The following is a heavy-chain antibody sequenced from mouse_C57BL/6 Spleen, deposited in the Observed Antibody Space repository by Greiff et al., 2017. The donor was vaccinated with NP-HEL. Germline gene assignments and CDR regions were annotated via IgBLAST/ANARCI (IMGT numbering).Heavy chain of an antibody. D-gene: IGHD6-1*01. CDR3: ARSRGSLYAMDY. V-gene: IGHV3-8*01. Sequence: EVQLQQSGPGLAKPSQTLSLTCSVTGYSITSGYWNWIRKFPGNKLEYMGYISYSGSTYYNPSLKSRISITRDTSKNQYYLQLNSVTTEDTATYYCARSRGSLYAMDYWGQGTSVTVSS. CDR2: ISYSGST. CDR1: GYSITSGY. J-gene: IGHJ4*01.